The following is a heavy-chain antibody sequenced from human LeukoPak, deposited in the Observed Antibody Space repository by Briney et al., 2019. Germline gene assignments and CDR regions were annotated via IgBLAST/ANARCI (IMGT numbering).Heavy chain of an antibody. V-gene: IGHV1-69*04. CDR1: GGTFSSYA. J-gene: IGHJ4*02. CDR2: IIPILGIA. Sequence: WASVKVSCKASGGTFSSYAISWVRQAPGQGLEWMGRIIPILGIANYAQKFQGRVTITADKSTSTAYMELSSLRSEDTAVYYCAKQYSSLLTPYYFDYWGQGTLVTVSS. D-gene: IGHD4-11*01. CDR3: AKQYSSLLTPYYFDY.